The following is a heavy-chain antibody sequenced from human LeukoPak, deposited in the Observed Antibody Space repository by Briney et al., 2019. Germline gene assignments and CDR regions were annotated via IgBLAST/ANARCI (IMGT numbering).Heavy chain of an antibody. CDR3: ARYDDAFDI. D-gene: IGHD3-16*01. J-gene: IGHJ3*02. V-gene: IGHV4-31*02. CDR2: IYYSGST. Sequence: LRLSCAASGFTFSSYAMSWIRQHPGKGLEWIGYIYYSGSTYYNPSLKSRVTISVDTSKNQFSLKLSSVTAADTAVYYCARYDDAFDIWGQGTMVTVSS. CDR1: GFTFSSYA.